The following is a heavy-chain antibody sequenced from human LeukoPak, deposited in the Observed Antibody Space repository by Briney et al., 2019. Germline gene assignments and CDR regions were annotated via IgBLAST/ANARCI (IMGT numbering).Heavy chain of an antibody. Sequence: ASVKVSCTVSGYTLTELSMHWVRQAPGKGLEWMGGFDPEDGETIYAQKFQGRVTMTEDTSTNTAYMELSSLRSEDTAVYYCATDRVDSSGYYYDYWGQGTLVTVSS. CDR2: FDPEDGET. D-gene: IGHD3-22*01. CDR3: ATDRVDSSGYYYDY. J-gene: IGHJ4*02. V-gene: IGHV1-24*01. CDR1: GYTLTELS.